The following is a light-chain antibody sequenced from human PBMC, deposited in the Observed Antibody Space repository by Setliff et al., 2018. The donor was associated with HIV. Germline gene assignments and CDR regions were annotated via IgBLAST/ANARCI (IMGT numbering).Light chain of an antibody. Sequence: QSALAQPPSASGPPGQSVTISCTGTSSDVGGYNYVSWYQQHPGKAPKLMIYEVSKRPSGVPDRFSGSKSDNTASLTVSGLQAEDEADYYCSSYAGSNNYIFGTGTKGTVL. V-gene: IGLV2-8*01. CDR1: SSDVGGYNY. CDR3: SSYAGSNNYI. J-gene: IGLJ1*01. CDR2: EVS.